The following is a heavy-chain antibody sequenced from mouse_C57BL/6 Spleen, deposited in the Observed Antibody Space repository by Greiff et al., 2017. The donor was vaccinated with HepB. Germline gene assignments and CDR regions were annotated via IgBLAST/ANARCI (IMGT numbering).Heavy chain of an antibody. CDR2: ISYDGSN. V-gene: IGHV3-6*01. D-gene: IGHD4-1*01. J-gene: IGHJ3*01. CDR3: ARGTGTIFAY. CDR1: GYSITSGYY. Sequence: EVHLVESGPGLVKPSQSLSLTCSVTGYSITSGYYWNWIRQFPGNKLEWMGYISYDGSNNYNPSLKNRISITRDTSKNQFFLKLNSVTTEDTATYYCARGTGTIFAYWGQGTLVTVSA.